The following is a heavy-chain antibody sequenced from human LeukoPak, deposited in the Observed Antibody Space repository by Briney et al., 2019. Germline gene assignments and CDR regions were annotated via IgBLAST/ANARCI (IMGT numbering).Heavy chain of an antibody. Sequence: GASVKVSCKASGGTFSSYASSWVRQAPGQGLEWMGGIIPIFGTANYAQKFQGRVTITGDESTSTAYMEPSSLRSEDTAVYYCARENSNVEGQLVPENWFDPWGQGTLVNVSS. J-gene: IGHJ5*02. CDR3: ARENSNVEGQLVPENWFDP. D-gene: IGHD6-13*01. V-gene: IGHV1-69*13. CDR1: GGTFSSYA. CDR2: IIPIFGTA.